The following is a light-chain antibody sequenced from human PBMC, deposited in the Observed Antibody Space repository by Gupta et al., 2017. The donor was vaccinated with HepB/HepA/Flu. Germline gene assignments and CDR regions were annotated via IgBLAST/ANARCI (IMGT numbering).Light chain of an antibody. CDR3: SDSDDNIRNHVL. CDR1: KSNIVSNH. J-gene: IGLJ3*02. Sequence: QSVLTQPPSTSGTPGHLVVVSCSGGKSNIVSNHVDWYQQFPGSAPQLLIVSTTERPSAVHPRCFSDTNCDYASPVTSTRAHEDDADEYYSDSDDNIRNHVLFGGGTKVTVL. CDR2: STT. V-gene: IGLV1-47*02.